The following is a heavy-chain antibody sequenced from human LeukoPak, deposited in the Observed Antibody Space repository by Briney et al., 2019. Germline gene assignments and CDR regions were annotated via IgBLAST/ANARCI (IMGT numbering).Heavy chain of an antibody. J-gene: IGHJ4*02. CDR3: AKGGSGGNLFGH. CDR1: GFTFSSCA. D-gene: IGHD1-1*01. CDR2: IDVGGGNT. V-gene: IGHV3-23*01. Sequence: GGSLRLSCVASGFTFSSCAMSWVRQAPGKGLEWVSAIDVGGGNTYYADSVKGRFTFSRDNFKNTLHLQMNSLRAEDTAVYYCAKGGSGGNLFGHLGQGTLVNV.